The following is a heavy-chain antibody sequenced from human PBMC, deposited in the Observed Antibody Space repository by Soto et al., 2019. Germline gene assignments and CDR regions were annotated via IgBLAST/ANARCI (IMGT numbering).Heavy chain of an antibody. Sequence: QVQLVQSGAEVKKPGSSVKVSCKASGGTFSSYTIGWVRQAPGQGLEWMGRIIPILGIAHYAQMFQGRVTITADKSTSTAYMELSSLRSEDTAVYYCAREERYCSSTSCYRAFDIWGQGTMVTVSS. J-gene: IGHJ3*02. D-gene: IGHD2-2*01. CDR3: AREERYCSSTSCYRAFDI. CDR1: GGTFSSYT. V-gene: IGHV1-69*08. CDR2: IIPILGIA.